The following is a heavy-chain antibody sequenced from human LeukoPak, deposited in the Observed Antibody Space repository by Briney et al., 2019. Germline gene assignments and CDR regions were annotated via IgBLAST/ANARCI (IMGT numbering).Heavy chain of an antibody. CDR1: GFTFSNAW. J-gene: IGHJ4*02. CDR3: TTESYCSGGSCYSGWVDY. CDR2: IKSKTDGGTT. Sequence: GGSLRLSCAASGFTFSNAWMSWVRQAPGKGLEWVGRIKSKTDGGTTDYAAPVKGRFTISRDESKNTLYLQMNSLKTEDTAVYYCTTESYCSGGSCYSGWVDYWGQGTLVTVSS. D-gene: IGHD2-15*01. V-gene: IGHV3-15*01.